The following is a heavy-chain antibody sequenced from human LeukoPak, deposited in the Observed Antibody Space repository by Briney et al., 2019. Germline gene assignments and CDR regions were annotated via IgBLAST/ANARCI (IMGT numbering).Heavy chain of an antibody. Sequence: ASVKVSCKASGYTFTRYYIHWVRQAPGQGLEWMGVIDPSGGSTGYAQKFQGRVSMTADTSTRTVYMEVSSLRYDDTAVYYCARVSSAYTSGWHRGTFDTRGQGTLVTVSS. D-gene: IGHD6-19*01. CDR2: IDPSGGST. CDR1: GYTFTRYY. V-gene: IGHV1-46*01. J-gene: IGHJ3*02. CDR3: ARVSSAYTSGWHRGTFDT.